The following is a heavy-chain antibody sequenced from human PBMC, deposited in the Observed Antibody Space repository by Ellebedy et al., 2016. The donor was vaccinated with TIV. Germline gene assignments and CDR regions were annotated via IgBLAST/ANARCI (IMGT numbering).Heavy chain of an antibody. CDR2: IKEDGSLK. CDR1: GFTFSSNW. J-gene: IGHJ4*02. D-gene: IGHD1-1*01. V-gene: IGHV3-7*03. Sequence: PGGSLRLSCAASGFTFSSNWMSWVRQAPGKGLEWVAKIKEDGSLKYYVDAVKGRFAITRDNAKNSLYLQMNSLTAEDTAVYYCARYGNLGYWGQGTLVTVSS. CDR3: ARYGNLGY.